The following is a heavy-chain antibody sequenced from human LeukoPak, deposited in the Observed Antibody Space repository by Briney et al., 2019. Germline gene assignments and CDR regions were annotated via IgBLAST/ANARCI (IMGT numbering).Heavy chain of an antibody. CDR1: GFTFSSYG. Sequence: PGGSLRLSCAASGFTFSSYGMHWVRQAPGKGLGWVAVISYDGSNKYYADSAKGRFTISRDNSKNTLYLQMNSLRAEDTAVYYCAKEARIAAAGIYYYYGMDVWGQGTTVTVSS. CDR3: AKEARIAAAGIYYYYGMDV. V-gene: IGHV3-30*18. CDR2: ISYDGSNK. D-gene: IGHD6-13*01. J-gene: IGHJ6*02.